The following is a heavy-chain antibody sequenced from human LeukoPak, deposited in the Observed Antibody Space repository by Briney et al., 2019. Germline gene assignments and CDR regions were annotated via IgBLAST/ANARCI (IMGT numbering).Heavy chain of an antibody. V-gene: IGHV4-4*02. CDR2: ISLSGRT. CDR3: SRESGAFSPFGY. Sequence: PSGTLSLTCDVSGGXISRTNCWSWVRQSPGQGLEWTGEISLSGRTNYNPSLQSRVTMSLDESKNQLSLDLASVTAADTAVYYCSRESGAFSPFGYWGQGILVTVHS. CDR1: GGXISRTNC. J-gene: IGHJ4*02. D-gene: IGHD1-26*01.